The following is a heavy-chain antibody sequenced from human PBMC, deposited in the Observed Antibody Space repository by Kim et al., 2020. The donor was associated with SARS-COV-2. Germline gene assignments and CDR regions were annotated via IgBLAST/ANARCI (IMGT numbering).Heavy chain of an antibody. CDR3: ARHRWRSRVPAYYFDY. D-gene: IGHD2-2*01. V-gene: IGHV4-39*01. CDR2: IYYSGST. CDR1: GGSISSSSYY. Sequence: SETLSLTCTVSGGSISSSSYYWGWIRQPPGKGLEWIGSIYYSGSTYYNPSLKSRVTISVDTSKNQFSLKLSSVTAADTAVYYCARHRWRSRVPAYYFDYWGQGTLVTVSS. J-gene: IGHJ4*02.